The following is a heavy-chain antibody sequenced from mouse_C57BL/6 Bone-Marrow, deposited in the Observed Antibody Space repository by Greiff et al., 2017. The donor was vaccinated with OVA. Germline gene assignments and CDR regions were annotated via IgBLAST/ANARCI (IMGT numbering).Heavy chain of an antibody. V-gene: IGHV1-64*01. Sequence: QVQLQQPGAELVKPGASVKLSCKASGYTFTSYWMHWVKQRPGQGLEWIGMIHPNSGSTNYNEKFKSKATLTVDKSSSTAYMQLSSLTSEDSAVYYCATKSYLYAMDYWGQGTSVTVSS. CDR1: GYTFTSYW. CDR3: ATKSYLYAMDY. D-gene: IGHD2-12*01. CDR2: IHPNSGST. J-gene: IGHJ4*01.